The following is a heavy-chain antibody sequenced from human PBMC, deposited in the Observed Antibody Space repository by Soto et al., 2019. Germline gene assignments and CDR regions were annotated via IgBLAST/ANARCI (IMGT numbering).Heavy chain of an antibody. CDR3: ARDSLVTYYYYGMDV. Sequence: SETLSLTCTVSGGSISSGGYYWSWIRQHPGKGLEWIGYIYYSGSTYYNPSLKSRVTISVDTSKNQFSLKLSSVTAADTAVYYCARDSLVTYYYYGMDVWGQGTTVTVSS. CDR2: IYYSGST. CDR1: GGSISSGGYY. D-gene: IGHD2-21*02. J-gene: IGHJ6*02. V-gene: IGHV4-31*03.